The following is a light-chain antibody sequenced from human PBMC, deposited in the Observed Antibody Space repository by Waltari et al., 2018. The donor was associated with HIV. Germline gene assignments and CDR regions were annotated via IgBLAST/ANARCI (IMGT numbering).Light chain of an antibody. CDR1: SSNIGLNS. V-gene: IGLV1-44*01. CDR2: RNN. Sequence: QPVLTQPPSASGTPGQRVTISCSGRSSNIGLNSVYWYQQVPGRTPKLLIYRNNQRSSGVPDRFSGSKSGTSASLAISGLQSEDEADYYCAAWDDTFRWVFGGGTKLTVL. CDR3: AAWDDTFRWV. J-gene: IGLJ3*02.